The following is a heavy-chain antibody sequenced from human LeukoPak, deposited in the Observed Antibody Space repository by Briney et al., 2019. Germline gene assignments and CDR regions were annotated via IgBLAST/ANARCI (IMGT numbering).Heavy chain of an antibody. CDR3: ASGGSGSYYNDP. J-gene: IGHJ5*02. D-gene: IGHD3-10*01. V-gene: IGHV4-34*01. CDR1: GGSFSGYY. CDR2: INHSGST. Sequence: PSETLSLTCAVYGGSFSGYYWSWIRQPPGKGLEWIGEINHSGSTNYNPSLKSRVTISVDTSKNQFSLKLSSVTAADTAVYYCASGGSGSYYNDPWGQGTLVTVSS.